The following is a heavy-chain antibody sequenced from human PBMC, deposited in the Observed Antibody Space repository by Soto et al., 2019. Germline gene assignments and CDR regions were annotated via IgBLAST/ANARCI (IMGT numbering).Heavy chain of an antibody. V-gene: IGHV3-74*01. CDR3: IRGPRPSSVGTGAF. J-gene: IGHJ4*02. CDR2: INDDGTRT. CDR1: GFSFSNAW. D-gene: IGHD3-10*01. Sequence: GGSLGLCCAASGFSFSNAWVHWFRQVPGEGPEWVTRINDDGTRTDYADSAKGRFTISRDNAKDILYLQMNALRVDDTAVYYCIRGPRPSSVGTGAFWGQGTLVTVSS.